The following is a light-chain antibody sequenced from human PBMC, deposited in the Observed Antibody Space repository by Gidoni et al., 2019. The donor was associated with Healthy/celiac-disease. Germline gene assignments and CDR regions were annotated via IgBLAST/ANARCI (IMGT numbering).Light chain of an antibody. CDR3: QQYYSTPWT. CDR1: QSVLYSSNNQNY. Sequence: DIVMTQSPDSLAVSLGERATINCKSSQSVLYSSNNQNYLAWYQQKPGQPPKLLIYWASTRESGVPDRFSGSGSGTDFTLTISSLQAEDVAVYYCQQYYSTPWTFXQXTKLEIK. J-gene: IGKJ1*01. V-gene: IGKV4-1*01. CDR2: WAS.